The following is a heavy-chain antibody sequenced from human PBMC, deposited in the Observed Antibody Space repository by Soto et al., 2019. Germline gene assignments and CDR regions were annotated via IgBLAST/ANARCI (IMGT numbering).Heavy chain of an antibody. J-gene: IGHJ5*02. Sequence: QVQLVQSGAEVKKPGPSVKVSCKASGGTFSSYAISWVRQAPGQGLEWMGGIIPIFGTANYAQKFQGRVTITADEATSTAYMELSSLRSEDTAVYYCARDRGYSSSWDAAVNWFDPCGQGTLVTVSS. CDR1: GGTFSSYA. V-gene: IGHV1-69*01. CDR3: ARDRGYSSSWDAAVNWFDP. D-gene: IGHD6-13*01. CDR2: IIPIFGTA.